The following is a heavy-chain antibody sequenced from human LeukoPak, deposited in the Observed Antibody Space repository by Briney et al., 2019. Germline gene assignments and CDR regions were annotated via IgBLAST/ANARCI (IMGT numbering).Heavy chain of an antibody. V-gene: IGHV1-8*01. Sequence: ASVKVSCKASGYTFTSYDINWVRQAIGQGLEWMGWMNPNSGNTGYAQKFQGRVTMTRNTSISTAYMELSSLRSEDTAVYYCARFNGRGVSNDYWGQGTLVTVSA. J-gene: IGHJ4*02. D-gene: IGHD3-10*01. CDR2: MNPNSGNT. CDR1: GYTFTSYD. CDR3: ARFNGRGVSNDY.